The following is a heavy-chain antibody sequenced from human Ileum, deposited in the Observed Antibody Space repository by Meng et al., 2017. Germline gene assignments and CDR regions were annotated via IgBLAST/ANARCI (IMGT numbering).Heavy chain of an antibody. Sequence: GSLRLSCAASGFTLSDHYMDWIRQPPGKGLEWIGEINHSGSTNYNPSLKSRVTISVDTSKNQFSLKLSSVTAADTAVYYCARDSNYYYGMDVWGQGTTVTVSS. J-gene: IGHJ6*02. V-gene: IGHV4-34*01. CDR1: GFTLSDHY. CDR3: ARDSNYYYGMDV. CDR2: INHSGST. D-gene: IGHD2/OR15-2a*01.